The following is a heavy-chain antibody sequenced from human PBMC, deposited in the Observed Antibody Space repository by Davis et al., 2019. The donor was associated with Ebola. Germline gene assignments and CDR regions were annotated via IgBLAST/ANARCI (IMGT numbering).Heavy chain of an antibody. CDR1: GGSFSGYY. CDR2: VIDSGIT. Sequence: MPSETLSLTCAVYGGSFSGYYWSWVRQSPGKGLEWIGEVIDSGITNYNPSLKSRVSVSVDTPKNQFSLKLTSVTAADTARYYCARTTRGNGWFLDYWGQGIRVTVSS. D-gene: IGHD2-8*01. J-gene: IGHJ4*02. V-gene: IGHV4-34*12. CDR3: ARTTRGNGWFLDY.